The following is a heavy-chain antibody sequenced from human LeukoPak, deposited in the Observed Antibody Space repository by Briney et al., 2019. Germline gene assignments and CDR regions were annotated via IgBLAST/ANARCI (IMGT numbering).Heavy chain of an antibody. CDR2: IYDSGGT. CDR1: GGSISSYY. D-gene: IGHD4-17*01. J-gene: IGHJ4*02. CDR3: ARFEADYGFFDY. V-gene: IGHV4-59*01. Sequence: TSETLSLTCTVSGGSISSYYWSWIRQPPGKGLEWIGYIYDSGGTNYNPSLKSRVTISVDTSKNQFSLKLISVTAADTAVYYCARFEADYGFFDYWGQGTLVTVSS.